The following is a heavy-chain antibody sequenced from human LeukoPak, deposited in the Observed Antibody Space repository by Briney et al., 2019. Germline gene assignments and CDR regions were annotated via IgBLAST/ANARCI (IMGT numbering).Heavy chain of an antibody. V-gene: IGHV3-30*04. Sequence: GGSLRLSCAASGFTFSNYAMHWVRQAPGKGLEWVAAISYDGSNKYYADSVKGRFTISRDNSKNTLYLQMNSLRAEDTAVYYCAKGDGSGSYYPNYMDVWGKGTTVTISS. D-gene: IGHD3-10*01. CDR1: GFTFSNYA. CDR2: ISYDGSNK. CDR3: AKGDGSGSYYPNYMDV. J-gene: IGHJ6*03.